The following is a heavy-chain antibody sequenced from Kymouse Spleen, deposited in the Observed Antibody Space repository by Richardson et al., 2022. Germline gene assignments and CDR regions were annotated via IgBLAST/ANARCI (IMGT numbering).Heavy chain of an antibody. CDR1: GYSFTSYW. V-gene: IGHV5-51*01. Sequence: EVQLVQSGAEVKKPGESLKISCKGSGYSFTSYWIGWVRQMPGKGLEWMGIIYPGDSDTRYSPSFQGQVTISADKSISTAYLQWSSLKASDTAMYYCARHEWLRFL*LRLGELPFDYWGQGTLVTVSS. J-gene: IGHJ4*02. CDR2: IYPGDSDT. D-gene: IGHD3-16*02. CDR3: ARHEWLRFL*LRLGELPFDY.